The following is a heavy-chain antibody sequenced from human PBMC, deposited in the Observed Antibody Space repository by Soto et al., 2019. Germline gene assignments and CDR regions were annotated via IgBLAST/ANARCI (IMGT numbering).Heavy chain of an antibody. CDR1: GFSFSDYW. Sequence: HPGGSLRLSCAASGFSFSDYWMHWVRQVPGKGLVWVSRISGDRSSTNYADSVKGRFTISRDNAKNTLYVQMNSLRAEDTAVYYCARGIGYSAQDYWGQGTPVTVSS. V-gene: IGHV3-74*01. CDR3: ARGIGYSAQDY. CDR2: ISGDRSST. J-gene: IGHJ4*02. D-gene: IGHD1-1*01.